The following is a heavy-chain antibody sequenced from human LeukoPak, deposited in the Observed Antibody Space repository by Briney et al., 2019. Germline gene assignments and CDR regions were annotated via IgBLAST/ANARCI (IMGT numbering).Heavy chain of an antibody. D-gene: IGHD6-19*01. V-gene: IGHV4-61*01. CDR3: ARGASGWYLFFYY. CDR1: GGSVSSATYY. CDR2: IYYSGST. Sequence: SETLSLTCTVSGGSVSSATYYWSWIRQPPGKGLEWIGYIYYSGSTKYNPSLKSRVTISMDTSKNQFSLKLSSVTAADTAVYYCARGASGWYLFFYYWGQGTLVTVSS. J-gene: IGHJ4*02.